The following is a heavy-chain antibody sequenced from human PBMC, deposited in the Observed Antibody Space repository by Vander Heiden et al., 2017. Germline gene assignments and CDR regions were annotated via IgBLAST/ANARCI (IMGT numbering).Heavy chain of an antibody. V-gene: IGHV1-2*02. D-gene: IGHD6-13*01. CDR2: ISPSSGGT. J-gene: IGHJ4*02. CDR1: GYTFTADN. Sequence: QVQLVQSGAEVKEPGASVKVSCRASGYTFTADNMHWARQAPGQGLEWMGWISPSSGGTTDAQKFQGRVTMTRDTSISTAYMELSSLRSDDTAVYYWARGGLTAAVDYWGQGALVTVSS. CDR3: ARGGLTAAVDY.